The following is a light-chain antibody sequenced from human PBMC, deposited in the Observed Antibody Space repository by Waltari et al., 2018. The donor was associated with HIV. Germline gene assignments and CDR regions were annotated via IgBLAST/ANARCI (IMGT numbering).Light chain of an antibody. V-gene: IGLV1-47*01. J-gene: IGLJ3*02. CDR3: AVWDGSLSAWL. CDR2: RNN. CDR1: SSNIGNNF. Sequence: QSVLTQSPSTSASPGQRVTISCSGTSSNIGNNFVSWYQRLPGTAPKLLIFRNNQRPSGVPDRFSGSKSDTSASLVISVLRSEDDAEYFCAVWDGSLSAWLFGGGTKVAVL.